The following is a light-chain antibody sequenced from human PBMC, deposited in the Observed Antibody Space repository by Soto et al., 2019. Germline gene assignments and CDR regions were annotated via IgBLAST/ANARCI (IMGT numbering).Light chain of an antibody. V-gene: IGLV2-14*03. CDR1: SSDIGGYNY. CDR3: SSYTSTSTLYV. Sequence: QSALTQPASVSGSPGQSITISCNGTSSDIGGYNYVSWYQQYPGKVPKLIIYDVSNRPSGVSNRFSGSKSGNAASLTISGLQAEDEADYYCSSYTSTSTLYVFGTGTKVTVL. J-gene: IGLJ1*01. CDR2: DVS.